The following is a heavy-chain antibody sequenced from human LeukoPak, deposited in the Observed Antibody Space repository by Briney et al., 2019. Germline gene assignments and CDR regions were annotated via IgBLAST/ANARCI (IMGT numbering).Heavy chain of an antibody. CDR1: GYSFTSHG. CDR2: ISASSGTT. V-gene: IGHV1-18*04. CDR3: ARGGGGHFPSTGYLEY. Sequence: ASVKVSCKASGYSFTSHGFSWVRQAPGQGLEWMGWISASSGTTNYAQTLQDRVTMTTDTHTNTAYMELRSLRSDDTAVYFCARGGGGHFPSTGYLEYWGQGTPVTVSS. D-gene: IGHD3-22*01. J-gene: IGHJ4*02.